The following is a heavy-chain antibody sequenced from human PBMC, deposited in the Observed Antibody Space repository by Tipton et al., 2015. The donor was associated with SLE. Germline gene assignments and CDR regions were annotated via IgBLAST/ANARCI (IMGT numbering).Heavy chain of an antibody. D-gene: IGHD3-3*01. CDR1: GFTFSSYA. CDR3: ARVSRYDDRPLDH. CDR2: ISGSGGST. J-gene: IGHJ4*02. V-gene: IGHV3-23*01. Sequence: SLRLSCAASGFTFSSYAMSWVRQAPGKGLEWVSAISGSGGSTYYADSVKGRFTISRDNSKNTLYLQMNSLRAEDTAIYYCARVSRYDDRPLDHWGQGTLVTVSS.